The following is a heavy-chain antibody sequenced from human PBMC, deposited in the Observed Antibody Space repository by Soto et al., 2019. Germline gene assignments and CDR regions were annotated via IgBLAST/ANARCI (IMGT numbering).Heavy chain of an antibody. V-gene: IGHV1-8*01. D-gene: IGHD1-26*01. CDR3: ARENSGSYHRHFDY. CDR1: GYTFTSYD. J-gene: IGHJ4*01. CDR2: MNPNSGNT. Sequence: VASVKVSCKASGYTFTSYDINWVRQATGQGLEWMGWMNPNSGNTGYAQKFQGRVTMTRNTSISTAYMELSSLRSEDTAVYYCARENSGSYHRHFDYWGQGTLVTVSS.